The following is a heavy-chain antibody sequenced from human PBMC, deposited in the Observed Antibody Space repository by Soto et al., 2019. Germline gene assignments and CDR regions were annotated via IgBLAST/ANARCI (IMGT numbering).Heavy chain of an antibody. J-gene: IGHJ4*02. V-gene: IGHV1-24*01. CDR2: FDPEDGET. CDR1: GYTLTELS. CDR3: ATAGYYYDSSGYSPFPFDY. Sequence: GSSVKVSCKVSGYTLTELSMHWVRQAPGKGLEWMGGFDPEDGETIYAQKFQGRVTMTEDTSTDTAYMELSSLRSEDTAVYYCATAGYYYDSSGYSPFPFDYWGQGTLV. D-gene: IGHD3-22*01.